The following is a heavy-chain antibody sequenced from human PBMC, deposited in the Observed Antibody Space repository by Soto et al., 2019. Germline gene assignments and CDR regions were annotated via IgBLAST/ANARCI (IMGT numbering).Heavy chain of an antibody. D-gene: IGHD6-6*01. CDR2: IYDSGST. CDR1: GGSISHFY. J-gene: IGHJ4*02. CDR3: ARRSTSCLDY. V-gene: IGHV4-59*01. Sequence: PSETLSLTCTVSGGSISHFYWSWIRQSPGKGLEWLGYIYDSGSTSYNPSLKSRVTMSMDTSKTQFSLNLSSVTAADTAVYYCARRSTSCLDYWGQGTLVTVSS.